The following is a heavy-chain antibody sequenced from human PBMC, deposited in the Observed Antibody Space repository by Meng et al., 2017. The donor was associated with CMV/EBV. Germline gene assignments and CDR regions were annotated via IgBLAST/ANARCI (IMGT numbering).Heavy chain of an antibody. V-gene: IGHV3-7*01. CDR2: IKQDGSEK. Sequence: GESLKISCAASGFTFSSYWMSWVRQAPGKGLEWVANIKQDGSEKYYVDSVKGRFTISRDNSKNTLSLQMNSLRTEDTAVYYCARGGGFCSVAGCYGIDYWGQGTVVTVSS. D-gene: IGHD2-2*01. CDR1: GFTFSSYW. CDR3: ARGGGFCSVAGCYGIDY. J-gene: IGHJ4*02.